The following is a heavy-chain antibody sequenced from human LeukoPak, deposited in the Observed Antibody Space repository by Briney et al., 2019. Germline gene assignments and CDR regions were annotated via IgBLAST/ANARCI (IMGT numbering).Heavy chain of an antibody. D-gene: IGHD4-17*01. CDR2: ISSSSSYI. J-gene: IGHJ6*03. V-gene: IGHV3-21*01. Sequence: GGSLRLSCAASGFTFSSYSMNWVRQAPGKGLEWVSSISSSSSYIYYADSVKGRFTISRDNAKNSLYLQMNSLRAEDTAVYYCARRRTVTTLIYYYYYMDVWGKGTTVTISS. CDR1: GFTFSSYS. CDR3: ARRRTVTTLIYYYYYMDV.